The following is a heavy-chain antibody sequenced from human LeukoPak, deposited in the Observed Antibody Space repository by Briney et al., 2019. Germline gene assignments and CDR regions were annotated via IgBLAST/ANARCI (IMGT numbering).Heavy chain of an antibody. V-gene: IGHV1-24*01. CDR3: ATRSITMVRGVIPVAFDI. D-gene: IGHD3-10*01. J-gene: IGHJ3*02. Sequence: ASVKVSCKVSGYTLTELSMHWVRQAPGKGLEWMGGFDPEDGETIYAQKSQGRVTMTEDTSTDTAYMELSSLRSEDTAVYYCATRSITMVRGVIPVAFDIWGQGTMVTVSS. CDR1: GYTLTELS. CDR2: FDPEDGET.